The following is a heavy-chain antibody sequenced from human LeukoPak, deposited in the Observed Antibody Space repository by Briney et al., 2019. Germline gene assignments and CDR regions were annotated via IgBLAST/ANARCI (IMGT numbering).Heavy chain of an antibody. V-gene: IGHV3-21*01. Sequence: GGSLRLSCAASGFTFSSYSMNWVRQAPGKGLEWVSSITSSGRYIYYADSVKGRFTISGDNAKNTLYLQMNSLRAEGTAVYYCARSGRGGAFDIWGQGTMVTVSS. CDR3: ARSGRGGAFDI. CDR2: ITSSGRYI. J-gene: IGHJ3*02. CDR1: GFTFSSYS. D-gene: IGHD1-26*01.